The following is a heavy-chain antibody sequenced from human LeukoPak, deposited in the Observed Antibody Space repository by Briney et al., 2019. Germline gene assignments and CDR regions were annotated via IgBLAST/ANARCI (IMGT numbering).Heavy chain of an antibody. CDR1: GFPFSDYY. CDR3: ARDQFGDYFRGADY. D-gene: IGHD3-22*01. J-gene: IGHJ4*02. Sequence: KPGGSLRLSCAASGFPFSDYYMSWIRQAPGKGLEWVAFMSSAGRTIYYADSVKGRFTISRDNAKKSLYLQMDSLRAEDTAVYYCARDQFGDYFRGADYWGQGTRVTVSS. CDR2: MSSAGRTI. V-gene: IGHV3-11*01.